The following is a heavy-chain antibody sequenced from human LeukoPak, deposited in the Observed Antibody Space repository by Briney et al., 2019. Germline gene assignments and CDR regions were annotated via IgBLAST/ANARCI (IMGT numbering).Heavy chain of an antibody. J-gene: IGHJ6*03. CDR2: MNPNSGNT. CDR1: GYTFTSYD. CDR3: ARGAITMIVVATEGYYYYYMDV. V-gene: IGHV1-8*03. Sequence: ASVKVSCKASGYTFTSYDINWVRQATGQGLEWMGWMNPNSGNTGYAQKFQGRVTITGNTSISTAYMELSSLRSEDTAVYYCARGAITMIVVATEGYYYYYMDVWGKGTTVTVSS. D-gene: IGHD3-22*01.